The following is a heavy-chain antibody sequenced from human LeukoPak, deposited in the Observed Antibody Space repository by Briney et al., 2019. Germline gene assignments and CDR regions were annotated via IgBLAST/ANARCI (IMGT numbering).Heavy chain of an antibody. CDR1: EFSLSDYG. CDR2: MWYDGSRA. CDR3: AKSRDGYHHGLL. Sequence: GTSLRLSCASSEFSLSDYGMHWVHQAPGKGLEWVAVMWYDGSRALHADSVKGRFTISRDISKNTLYLQMDSLRAEDTAVYYCAKSRDGYHHGLLWGQGTLVTVSS. J-gene: IGHJ1*01. D-gene: IGHD5-24*01. V-gene: IGHV3-33*06.